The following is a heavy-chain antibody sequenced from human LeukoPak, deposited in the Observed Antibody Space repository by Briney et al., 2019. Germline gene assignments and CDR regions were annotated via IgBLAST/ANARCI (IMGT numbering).Heavy chain of an antibody. J-gene: IGHJ4*02. CDR3: AKGRGKDGQNLFDY. CDR2: ISSSSSYI. CDR1: GFTFSSYS. Sequence: PGGSLRLSCAASGFTFSSYSMNWVRQAPGKGLEWVSSISSSSSYIYYADSVKGRFTISRDNSKNTLFLQIDNLRVDDTAVYYCAKGRGKDGQNLFDYWGQGTLITVSS. D-gene: IGHD5-24*01. V-gene: IGHV3-21*01.